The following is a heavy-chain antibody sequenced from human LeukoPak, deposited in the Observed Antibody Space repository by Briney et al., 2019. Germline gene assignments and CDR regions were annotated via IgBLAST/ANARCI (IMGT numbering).Heavy chain of an antibody. D-gene: IGHD3-3*01. CDR2: ISSSSSTI. V-gene: IGHV3-48*01. J-gene: IGHJ5*02. Sequence: GGSLRLSCAASGFTFSSYSMNWVRQAPGKGLEWVSYISSSSSTIYYADSVKGRFTISRDNAKNSLYLQMNSLRAEDTAVYYCARGGFFPPNWFDPWGQGTLVTVSS. CDR3: ARGGFFPPNWFDP. CDR1: GFTFSSYS.